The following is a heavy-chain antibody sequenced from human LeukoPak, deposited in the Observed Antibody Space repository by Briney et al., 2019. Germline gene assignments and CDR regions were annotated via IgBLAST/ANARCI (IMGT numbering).Heavy chain of an antibody. J-gene: IGHJ3*02. Sequence: GGSLRLSCAASGFTFSSYGMHWVRQAPGKGLEWVPVIWYDGSNKYYAGSVKGRFTISRDNSKNTLYLQMNSLRAEDTAVYYCAKEGDTAMVRDAFDIWGQGTMVTVSS. D-gene: IGHD5-18*01. CDR3: AKEGDTAMVRDAFDI. CDR1: GFTFSSYG. V-gene: IGHV3-33*06. CDR2: IWYDGSNK.